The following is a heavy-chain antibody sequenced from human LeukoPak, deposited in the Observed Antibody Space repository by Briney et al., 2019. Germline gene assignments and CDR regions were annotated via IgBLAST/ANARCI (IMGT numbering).Heavy chain of an antibody. CDR3: ARDGAGSGSREWGAFDI. CDR1: GFTFNSYW. CDR2: IKQDGSEK. D-gene: IGHD1-26*01. V-gene: IGHV3-7*01. Sequence: GGSLRLSCAASGFTFNSYWMSWVRQAPGKGLEWVANIKQDGSEKYYVDSVKGRFTISRDNAKNSLYLQMNSLRAEDTAVYYCARDGAGSGSREWGAFDIWGQGTMVTVSS. J-gene: IGHJ3*02.